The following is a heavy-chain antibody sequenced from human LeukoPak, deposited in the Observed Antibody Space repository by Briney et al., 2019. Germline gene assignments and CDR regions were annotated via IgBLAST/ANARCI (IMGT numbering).Heavy chain of an antibody. J-gene: IGHJ3*02. V-gene: IGHV4-34*01. Sequence: SETLSLTCAVYGGSFSGYYWSWIRQPPGKGLEWIGEMNHSGSTNYNPSLKSRVTISVDTSKNRLSLKLSSVTAADTAVYYCARGIGYSSSWYNPLDIWGQGTMVTVSS. CDR3: ARGIGYSSSWYNPLDI. CDR1: GGSFSGYY. CDR2: MNHSGST. D-gene: IGHD6-13*01.